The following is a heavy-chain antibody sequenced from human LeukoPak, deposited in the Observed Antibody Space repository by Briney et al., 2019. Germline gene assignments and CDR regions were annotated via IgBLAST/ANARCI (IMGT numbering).Heavy chain of an antibody. CDR2: IKQDGSEK. CDR3: ARVRYYYDSSGYYYVLSFDY. D-gene: IGHD3-22*01. V-gene: IGHV3-7*03. J-gene: IGHJ4*02. CDR1: GFTFSSYW. Sequence: GGSLRLSCAASGFTFSSYWMSWVRQAPGKGLEWVANIKQDGSEKYYVDSVKGRFTIYRDNAKNSLYLQMNSLRAEDTAVYYCARVRYYYDSSGYYYVLSFDYWGQGTLVTVSS.